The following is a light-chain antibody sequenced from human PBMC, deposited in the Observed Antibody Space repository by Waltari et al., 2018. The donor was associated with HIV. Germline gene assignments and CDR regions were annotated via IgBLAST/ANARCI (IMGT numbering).Light chain of an antibody. CDR2: KDS. CDR3: RSPGSRDVG. CDR1: ALSKQY. Sequence: SYDLTQPPSVSVSPGQTARITCSGDALSKQYAYWYQQKPGQAPVLMIDKDSERPSGIPGRFTGASSGTTVTLTISAVQAEDEADYYRRSPGSRDVGFGGGTKLTVL. V-gene: IGLV3-25*03. J-gene: IGLJ2*01.